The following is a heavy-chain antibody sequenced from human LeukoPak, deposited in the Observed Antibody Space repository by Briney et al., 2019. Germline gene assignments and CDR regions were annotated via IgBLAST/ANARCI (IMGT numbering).Heavy chain of an antibody. Sequence: ASVKVSCKASGYTFTGYDMHWVRQAPGQGREWMGRINPNSGGTNYAQKFQGRVTMTRDTSISTAYMELSRLRSDDTAVYHCLGRPRSYYDAFDIWGQGTMVTVSS. CDR1: GYTFTGYD. D-gene: IGHD1-26*01. CDR2: INPNSGGT. V-gene: IGHV1-2*06. CDR3: LGRPRSYYDAFDI. J-gene: IGHJ3*02.